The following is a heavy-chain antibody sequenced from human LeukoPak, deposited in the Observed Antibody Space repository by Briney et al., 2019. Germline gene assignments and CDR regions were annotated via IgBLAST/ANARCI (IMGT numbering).Heavy chain of an antibody. J-gene: IGHJ4*02. Sequence: GGPLRLSCSVSGLTFSSSDMHWFRRAPGKALEYVSAITFHGRDTYYADSVNGRFTISRDNSKDTLYLQMSNLRPEDTAIYYCVKVGISTYDHWGQGTLVTVSS. CDR1: GLTFSSSD. CDR2: ITFHGRDT. V-gene: IGHV3-64D*06. CDR3: VKVGISTYDH. D-gene: IGHD2/OR15-2a*01.